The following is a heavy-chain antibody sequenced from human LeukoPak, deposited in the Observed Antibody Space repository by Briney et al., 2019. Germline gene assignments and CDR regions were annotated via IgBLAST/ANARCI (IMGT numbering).Heavy chain of an antibody. Sequence: GGSLRLSWAAAGFTFSSYSMSWVRQAPGKGLEWVSSISSSSSYIYYADSVKGRFTISRDNAKNSLYLQMNSLRAEDTAVYYCARDQFDGYFDYWGQGTLVTVSS. CDR3: ARDQFDGYFDY. CDR1: GFTFSSYS. J-gene: IGHJ4*02. CDR2: ISSSSSYI. D-gene: IGHD3-9*01. V-gene: IGHV3-21*01.